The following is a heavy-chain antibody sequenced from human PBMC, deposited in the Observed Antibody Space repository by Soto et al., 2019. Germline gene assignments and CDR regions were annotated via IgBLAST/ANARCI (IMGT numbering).Heavy chain of an antibody. D-gene: IGHD2-2*01. J-gene: IGHJ4*02. CDR1: GGSISSGAYY. CDR3: SSGPSEYSFDY. CDR2: IYNSGST. Sequence: QVQLQESGPGLVKPSQTLSLTCTVSGGSISSGAYYWSWIRQHPGKGLEWIGYIYNSGSTYYNPSLTRLVIHSVDTFKNQFSLNLRSVNDADTAVYYCSSGPSEYSFDYWGQGTLVTVSS. V-gene: IGHV4-31*01.